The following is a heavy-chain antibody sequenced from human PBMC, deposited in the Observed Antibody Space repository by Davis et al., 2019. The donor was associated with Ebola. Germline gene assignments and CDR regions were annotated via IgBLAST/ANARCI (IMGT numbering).Heavy chain of an antibody. CDR2: ISYGGRT. CDR1: GASMTSGGYY. J-gene: IGHJ4*02. V-gene: IGHV4-31*03. Sequence: MPSETLSLTCTVSGASMTSGGYYWTRIRQHPGMGLEWIGYISYGGRTSYNPSLKSRIIISEDTAKNQFSLKLSSVTAADTAVYYCAISNLWEVDSWGQGTLVTVSS. CDR3: AISNLWEVDS. D-gene: IGHD1-26*01.